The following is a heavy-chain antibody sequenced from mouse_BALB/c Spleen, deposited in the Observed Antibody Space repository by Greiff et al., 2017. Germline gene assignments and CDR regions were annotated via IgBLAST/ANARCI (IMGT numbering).Heavy chain of an antibody. CDR3: ARKRGYGNYEAMDY. V-gene: IGHV2-4-1*01. Sequence: VQLQQSGPGLVQPSQSLSITCTVPGFSLTSYGVHWVRQSPGKGLEWLGVIWSGGSTDYNAAFISRLSISKDNSKSQVFFKMNSLQADDTAIYYCARKRGYGNYEAMDYWGQGTSVTVSS. D-gene: IGHD2-1*01. CDR1: GFSLTSYG. J-gene: IGHJ4*01. CDR2: IWSGGST.